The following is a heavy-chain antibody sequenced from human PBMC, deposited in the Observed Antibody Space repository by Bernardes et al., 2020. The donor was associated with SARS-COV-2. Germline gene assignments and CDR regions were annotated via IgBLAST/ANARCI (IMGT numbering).Heavy chain of an antibody. J-gene: IGHJ4*02. D-gene: IGHD1-26*01. Sequence: GGSLRPPCAASGFTFRGYWMHLVRQAPEKGLVWVSRIDPDAKTTKYADSLTGRFTISRDNAKNTLYLQMNSLRVEDTAVYYCARGSGNYYFDYWGQGSLVTVSS. CDR3: ARGSGNYYFDY. CDR1: GFTFRGYW. V-gene: IGHV3-74*01. CDR2: IDPDAKTT.